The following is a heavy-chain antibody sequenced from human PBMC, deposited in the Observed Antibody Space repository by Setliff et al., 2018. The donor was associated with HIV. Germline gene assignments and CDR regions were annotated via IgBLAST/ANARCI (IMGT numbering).Heavy chain of an antibody. CDR2: IYPGDSDT. J-gene: IGHJ2*01. Sequence: GESLKISCQGSGYSFTRYWIGWVRQMPGKGLEWMGIIYPGDSDTTYSPSFQGQVTISADKSINTAYLQWSSLKASDTAMYYCARRRLAYDSWSYRGNWFFDLWGRGTLVTVSS. CDR1: GYSFTRYW. D-gene: IGHD3-10*01. CDR3: ARRRLAYDSWSYRGNWFFDL. V-gene: IGHV5-51*01.